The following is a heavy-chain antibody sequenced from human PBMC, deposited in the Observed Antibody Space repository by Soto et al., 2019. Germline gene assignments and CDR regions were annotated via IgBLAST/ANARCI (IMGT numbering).Heavy chain of an antibody. Sequence: TLSLTCTVSGGSISSGAYSWSWIRQPPGKGLEWIGYIYHSGSTYYIPSLRSRVTISMDRTKNQFSLHLNSVTAGDTAVYYCARVRVIRGVIPSHFGLWGQGTQVTVSS. J-gene: IGHJ4*02. CDR1: GGSISSGAYS. V-gene: IGHV4-30-2*01. CDR3: ARVRVIRGVIPSHFGL. D-gene: IGHD3-10*01. CDR2: IYHSGST.